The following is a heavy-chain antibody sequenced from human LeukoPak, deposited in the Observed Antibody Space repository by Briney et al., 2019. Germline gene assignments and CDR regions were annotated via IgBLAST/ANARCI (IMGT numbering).Heavy chain of an antibody. CDR1: GFTFSSYS. Sequence: TGGSLRLSCAASGFTFSSYSMNWVRQAPGKGLEWVSSISSSSSYIYYADSVKGRFTISRDNAKNSLYLQMNSLRAEDTAVYYCARDRGTKGLNWFDPWGQGTLVTVSS. V-gene: IGHV3-21*01. CDR2: ISSSSSYI. D-gene: IGHD3-10*01. CDR3: ARDRGTKGLNWFDP. J-gene: IGHJ5*02.